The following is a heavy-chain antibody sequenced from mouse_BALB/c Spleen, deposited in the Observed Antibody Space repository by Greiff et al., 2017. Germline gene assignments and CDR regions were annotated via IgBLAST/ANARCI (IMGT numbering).Heavy chain of an antibody. V-gene: IGHV5-17*02. CDR3: ARGDGYFYYFDY. CDR1: GFTFSSFG. D-gene: IGHD2-3*01. CDR2: ISSGSSTI. Sequence: EVKLVESGGGLVQPGGSRKLSCAASGFTFSSFGMHWVRQAPEKGLEWVAYISSGSSTIYYADTVKGRFTISRDNPKNTLFLQMTSLRSEDTAMYYCARGDGYFYYFDYWGQGTTLTVSS. J-gene: IGHJ2*01.